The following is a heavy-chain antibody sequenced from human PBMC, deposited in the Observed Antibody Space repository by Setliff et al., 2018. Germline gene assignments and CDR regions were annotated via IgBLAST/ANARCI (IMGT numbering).Heavy chain of an antibody. CDR1: GFTFSNYA. V-gene: IGHV3-23*01. CDR2: ISGSASST. Sequence: GGSLRLSCAASGFTFSNYAMGWVRQAPGEGLEWVSSISGSASSTYYADSVKGRFTISRDNSKNTLFLQMNSLRTEDTALYYCAKDIGSSWYFGYYGMDVWGQGTTVTVSS. CDR3: AKDIGSSWYFGYYGMDV. J-gene: IGHJ6*02. D-gene: IGHD6-13*01.